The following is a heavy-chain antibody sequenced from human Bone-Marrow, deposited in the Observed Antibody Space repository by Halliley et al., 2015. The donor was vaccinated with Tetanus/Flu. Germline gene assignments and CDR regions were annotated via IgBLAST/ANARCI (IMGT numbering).Heavy chain of an antibody. D-gene: IGHD3-10*01. CDR3: AKDRGDKGAGYGMDG. J-gene: IGHJ6*02. CDR2: ISEEGSKE. V-gene: IGHV3-30*18. Sequence: ISEEGSKENYAGPVKGRFTISRDNSKNRVYLQMNGLSAEDTAVYYCAKDRGDKGAGYGMDGGGQGTTVTVSS.